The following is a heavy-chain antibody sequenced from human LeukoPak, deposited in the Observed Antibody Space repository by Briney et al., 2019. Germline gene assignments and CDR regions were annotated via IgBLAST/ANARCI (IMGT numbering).Heavy chain of an antibody. J-gene: IGHJ5*02. CDR3: ARELRYCSGGSCYNYNWFDP. D-gene: IGHD2-15*01. CDR2: IFYSGST. Sequence: SETLSLTCTVSGVSISSSSYYWGWIRQPPGKGLDWIGRIFYSGSTYYNPSLKSRVTISVDTSKNQFSLKLSSVTAADTAVYYCARELRYCSGGSCYNYNWFDPWGQGTLVTVSS. CDR1: GVSISSSSYY. V-gene: IGHV4-39*07.